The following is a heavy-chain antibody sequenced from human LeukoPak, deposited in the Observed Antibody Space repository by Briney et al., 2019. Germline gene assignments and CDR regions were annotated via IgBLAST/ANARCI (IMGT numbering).Heavy chain of an antibody. CDR1: GGTFSSYA. V-gene: IGHV1-69*05. D-gene: IGHD5-18*01. J-gene: IGHJ4*02. CDR3: AREDRDTAMGCIDY. Sequence: SVKVSCKASGGTFSSYAISWVRQAPGQGLEWMGRIIPIFGTANYAQKFQGRVTITTDESTSTAYMELSSLRSEDTAVYYCAREDRDTAMGCIDYWGQGTLVTVSS. CDR2: IIPIFGTA.